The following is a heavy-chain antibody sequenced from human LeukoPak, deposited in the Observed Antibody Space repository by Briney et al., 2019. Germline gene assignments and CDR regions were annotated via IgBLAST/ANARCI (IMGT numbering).Heavy chain of an antibody. CDR3: ARVKQRYFDWLSSHATFDT. V-gene: IGHV4-59*01. CDR1: GGSISSYY. Sequence: SSETLSLTCTVSGGSISSYYWSWIRQPPGKGLEWIGYIYYSGSTNYNPSLKSRVTISVDTSKNQFSLKLSSVTAADTAVYYCARVKQRYFDWLSSHATFDTWGQGTMVTVSS. D-gene: IGHD3-9*01. CDR2: IYYSGST. J-gene: IGHJ3*02.